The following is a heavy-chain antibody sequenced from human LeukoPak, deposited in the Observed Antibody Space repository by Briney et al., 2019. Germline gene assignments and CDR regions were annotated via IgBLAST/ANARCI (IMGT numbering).Heavy chain of an antibody. V-gene: IGHV4-38-2*02. CDR3: ARCLAVAGTFYFDY. Sequence: SETLSLTCTVSGYSISSGYYWGWIRQPPGKGLEWIGSIYHSGRTYYNPSLKSRVTISVDTSKNQFSLKLSSVTAADTAVYYCARCLAVAGTFYFDYWGQGTLVTVSS. CDR1: GYSISSGYY. D-gene: IGHD6-19*01. J-gene: IGHJ4*02. CDR2: IYHSGRT.